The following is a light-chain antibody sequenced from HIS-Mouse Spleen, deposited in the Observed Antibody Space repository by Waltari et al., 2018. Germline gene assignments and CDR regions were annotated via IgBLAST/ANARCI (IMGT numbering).Light chain of an antibody. Sequence: SYVLTQPPSVSVAPGKTARITCGGNNIGSKSVHCYQQRPGQAPVLVAEDDSDRPSGIPGRFSGSNSGNTATLTISRVEAGDEADYYCQVWDSSSDHVVFGGGTKLTVL. CDR2: DDS. J-gene: IGLJ2*01. CDR3: QVWDSSSDHVV. V-gene: IGLV3-21*03. CDR1: NIGSKS.